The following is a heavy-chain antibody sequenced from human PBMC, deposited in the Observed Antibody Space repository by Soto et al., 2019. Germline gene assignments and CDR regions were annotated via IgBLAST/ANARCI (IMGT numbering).Heavy chain of an antibody. D-gene: IGHD6-19*01. CDR2: ISYDGSNK. CDR3: AKWGRGAVAALDY. J-gene: IGHJ4*02. Sequence: QVQLVESGGGVVQPGRSLRLSCAASGFTFSNYGMHWVRQAPGKGLEWVAVISYDGSNKYYADSVKGRFTISRDNSKNTLYLPMNSLRVEDTAVYYCAKWGRGAVAALDYWGQGTLVPVSS. CDR1: GFTFSNYG. V-gene: IGHV3-30*18.